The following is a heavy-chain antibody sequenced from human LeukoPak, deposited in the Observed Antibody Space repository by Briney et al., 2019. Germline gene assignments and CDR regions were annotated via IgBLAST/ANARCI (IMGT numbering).Heavy chain of an antibody. J-gene: IGHJ6*02. CDR2: IYYSGST. CDR1: GCSISSGGYY. D-gene: IGHD3-22*01. Sequence: PSQTLSLTCTVSGCSISSGGYYWSWIRQHPGKGLEWIGYIYYSGSTYYNPSLKSRVTISVDTSKNQFSLRLSSVTAADTAVYYCAREDDSYYYYGMDVWGQGTTVTVSS. V-gene: IGHV4-31*03. CDR3: AREDDSYYYYGMDV.